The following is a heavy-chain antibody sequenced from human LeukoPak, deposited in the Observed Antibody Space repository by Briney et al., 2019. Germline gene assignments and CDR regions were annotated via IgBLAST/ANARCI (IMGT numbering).Heavy chain of an antibody. CDR3: AKTQGCYDC. Sequence: PGGSLRLSCAASGFTFSSYGMNWVRQAPGKGLEWVSGIGVGGTTYYADTVKCRFTISRDTSKNTLYLQMNSLRVEDTAVYYCAKTQGCYDCWGQGTLVTVSS. CDR2: IGVGGTT. V-gene: IGHV3-23*01. J-gene: IGHJ4*02. D-gene: IGHD3-3*01. CDR1: GFTFSSYG.